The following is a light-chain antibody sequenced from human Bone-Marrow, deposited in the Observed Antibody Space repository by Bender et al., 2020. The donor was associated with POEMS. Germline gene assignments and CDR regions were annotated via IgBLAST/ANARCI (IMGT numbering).Light chain of an antibody. Sequence: QSVLTKPPSASGTPGQRVTISCSGSNSNIGTNAVNWYQQFPGTAPKLLIYSDNQRPSGVPDRFYAFKSGTSASLAISGLQSEDEAEYYCAAWDDGLSGGVFGGGTKLTVL. CDR3: AAWDDGLSGGV. V-gene: IGLV1-44*01. J-gene: IGLJ3*02. CDR1: NSNIGTNA. CDR2: SDN.